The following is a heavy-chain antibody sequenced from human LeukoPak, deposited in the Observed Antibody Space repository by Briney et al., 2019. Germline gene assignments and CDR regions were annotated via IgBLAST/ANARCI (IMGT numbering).Heavy chain of an antibody. V-gene: IGHV3-74*01. D-gene: IGHD2-15*01. CDR3: ARYCSGGSCLVDSLD. Sequence: LPGGSLRLSCAASGFTFSSYWMHWVRQAPGKGLVWVSRINSDGSSTSYADSVKGRFTISRDNAKNTLDLQMNSLRAEDTAVYYCARYCSGGSCLVDSLDWGQGTLVTVSS. CDR2: INSDGSST. CDR1: GFTFSSYW. J-gene: IGHJ4*02.